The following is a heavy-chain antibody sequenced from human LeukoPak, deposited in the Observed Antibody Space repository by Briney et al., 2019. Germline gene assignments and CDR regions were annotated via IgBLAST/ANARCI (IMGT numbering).Heavy chain of an antibody. CDR2: TYYRSKWYN. V-gene: IGHV6-1*01. Sequence: SQTLSLTCAVSGDSVSSNSAAWNWIRQSPSRGLEWLGRTYYRSKWYNDYAVSVKSRITINPDTTKNQFSLQLNSVTPEDTAVYHCAQSRCSSTSCYRVMDVWGQGTTVTVSS. D-gene: IGHD2-2*02. J-gene: IGHJ6*02. CDR3: AQSRCSSTSCYRVMDV. CDR1: GDSVSSNSAA.